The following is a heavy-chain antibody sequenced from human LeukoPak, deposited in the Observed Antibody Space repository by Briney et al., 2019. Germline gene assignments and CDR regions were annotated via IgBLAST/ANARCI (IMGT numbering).Heavy chain of an antibody. J-gene: IGHJ4*02. V-gene: IGHV3-21*01. D-gene: IGHD5-18*01. CDR2: ISSSSSYI. CDR3: ARRASTERGHSYGLDY. Sequence: GGSLRLSCAASGFTFSNYNMNWVRQAPGKGLECVSYISSSSSYIYYADSVKGRFTISRDNAKNSLYLQMNSLRAEDSAVYYCARRASTERGHSYGLDYWGQGTLVTVSS. CDR1: GFTFSNYN.